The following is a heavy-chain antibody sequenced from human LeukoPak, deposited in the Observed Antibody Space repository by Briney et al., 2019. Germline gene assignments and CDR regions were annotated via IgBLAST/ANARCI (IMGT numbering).Heavy chain of an antibody. D-gene: IGHD7-27*01. CDR1: GGSISSGSYY. Sequence: PSETLSLTCTVSGGSISSGSYYWSWIRQPAGTRLEWIGRTYTSGSTNYNPSLKSRVTISVDTSKNQFSLKLSSVTAADTAVYYCAREEETGAFDIWGQGTMVTVSS. V-gene: IGHV4-61*02. CDR3: AREEETGAFDI. CDR2: TYTSGST. J-gene: IGHJ3*02.